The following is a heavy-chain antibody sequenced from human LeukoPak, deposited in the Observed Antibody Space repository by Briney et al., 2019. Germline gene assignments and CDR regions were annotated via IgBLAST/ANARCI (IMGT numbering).Heavy chain of an antibody. Sequence: GGSLRLSCAASGFTVSSYWMHWVRQTPGKGLVCVSRINSAGCSTDYADSVKGRFTISRDNAKNTLYLQMKSLRAEDMAVYYCVRGSNDWIGMDVWGQGTTVTVSS. V-gene: IGHV3-74*01. CDR2: INSAGCST. CDR3: VRGSNDWIGMDV. D-gene: IGHD3-9*01. CDR1: GFTVSSYW. J-gene: IGHJ6*02.